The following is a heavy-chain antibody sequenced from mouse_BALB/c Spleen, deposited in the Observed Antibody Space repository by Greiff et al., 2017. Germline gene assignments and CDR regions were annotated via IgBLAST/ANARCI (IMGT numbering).Heavy chain of an antibody. Sequence: QVQLQQSGAELAKPGASVKMSCKASGYAFSSYWMNWVKQRPGQGLEWIGQIYPGDGDTNYNGKFKGKATLTADKSSSTAYMQLSSLTSEDSAVYFCAREGTTVVVPYAMDYWGQGTSVTVSS. CDR3: AREGTTVVVPYAMDY. V-gene: IGHV1-80*01. CDR1: GYAFSSYW. D-gene: IGHD1-1*01. CDR2: IYPGDGDT. J-gene: IGHJ4*01.